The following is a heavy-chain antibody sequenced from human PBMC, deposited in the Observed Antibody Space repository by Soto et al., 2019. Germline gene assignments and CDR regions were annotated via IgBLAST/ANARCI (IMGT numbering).Heavy chain of an antibody. V-gene: IGHV4-59*08. CDR2: IYYSGST. Sequence: PSETLSLTCTVSGGSISSYYLSWIRQPPGKGLEWIGYIYYSGSTNYNPSLKSRVTISVDTSKNQFSLKLSSVTAADTAVYYCASTLDYGDYGPLDYWGQGTLVTVSS. D-gene: IGHD4-17*01. CDR1: GGSISSYY. CDR3: ASTLDYGDYGPLDY. J-gene: IGHJ4*02.